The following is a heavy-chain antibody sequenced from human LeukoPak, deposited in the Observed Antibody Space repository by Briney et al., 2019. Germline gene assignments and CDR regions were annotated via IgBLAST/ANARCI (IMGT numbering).Heavy chain of an antibody. CDR1: GFTFSSYE. Sequence: GGSLRLSCAASGFTFSSYEMNWVRQAPGKGLEWVSYISSSGSTIYYADSVKGRFTISRDNAKNSLYLQMNSLRAEDTAVNYCARGPAPGIQLWSDRTRYGMDVWGQGTTVTVSS. CDR2: ISSSGSTI. CDR3: ARGPAPGIQLWSDRTRYGMDV. D-gene: IGHD5-18*01. V-gene: IGHV3-48*03. J-gene: IGHJ6*02.